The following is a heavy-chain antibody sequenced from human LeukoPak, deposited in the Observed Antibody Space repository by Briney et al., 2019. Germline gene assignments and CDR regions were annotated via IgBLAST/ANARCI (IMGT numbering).Heavy chain of an antibody. D-gene: IGHD3-10*01. CDR3: AKVAHYYGSGSYYEYYFDY. CDR2: ISGSGGST. CDR1: GFTFSSYA. Sequence: GGSLRLSCAASGFTFSSYAMSWVRQAPGKGLEWVSAISGSGGSTYYADSVKGRFTISRDSSKNTLYLQMNSLSADDTAVYYCAKVAHYYGSGSYYEYYFDYWGQGALVTVSS. J-gene: IGHJ4*02. V-gene: IGHV3-23*01.